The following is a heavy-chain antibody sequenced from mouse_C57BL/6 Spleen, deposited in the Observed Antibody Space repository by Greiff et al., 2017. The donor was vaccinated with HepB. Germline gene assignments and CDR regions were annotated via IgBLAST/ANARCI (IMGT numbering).Heavy chain of an antibody. CDR2: FYPGSGSI. J-gene: IGHJ2*01. Sequence: VQLQQSGAELVKPGASVKLSCKASGYTFTEYTIHWVKQRSGQGLEWIGWFYPGSGSIKYNEKFKDKATLTADKSSSTVYMELSRLTSEDSAVFFCARHENDYDGVSYYFDYWGQGTTLTVSS. CDR1: GYTFTEYT. CDR3: ARHENDYDGVSYYFDY. V-gene: IGHV1-62-2*01. D-gene: IGHD2-4*01.